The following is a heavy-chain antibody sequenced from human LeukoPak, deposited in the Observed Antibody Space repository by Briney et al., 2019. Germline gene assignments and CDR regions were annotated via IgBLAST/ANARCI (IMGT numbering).Heavy chain of an antibody. V-gene: IGHV3-23*01. D-gene: IGHD2-21*02. CDR2: ITGSGATT. CDR3: AREPKNCGGDCYVLLDS. CDR1: GFTFSSHA. Sequence: GGSLRPSCAASGFTFSSHAMSRVRQAPGKGLEWVSVITGSGATTYYADSVKGRFTISRDNSKNTLHLQMNSLRSEDTAVYYCAREPKNCGGDCYVLLDSWGQGTLVTVSS. J-gene: IGHJ4*02.